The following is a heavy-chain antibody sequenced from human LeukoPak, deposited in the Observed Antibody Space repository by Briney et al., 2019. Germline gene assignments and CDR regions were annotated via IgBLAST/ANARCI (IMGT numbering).Heavy chain of an antibody. CDR1: GFTFSSYA. J-gene: IGHJ4*02. Sequence: GTSLRLSCAASGFTFSSYAMHWVRQAPGKGLEWVSFIRFDATNKYYADSVKGRFTISRDNSNNTLYLQLNNVRTEDTATYFCAKEQYPGYFDFWGQGTLVTVSA. D-gene: IGHD1-14*01. CDR2: IRFDATNK. V-gene: IGHV3-30*02. CDR3: AKEQYPGYFDF.